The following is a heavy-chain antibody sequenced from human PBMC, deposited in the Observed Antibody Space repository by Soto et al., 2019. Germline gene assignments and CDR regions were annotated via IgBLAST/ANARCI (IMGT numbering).Heavy chain of an antibody. CDR2: ISGSAGST. CDR1: GFTFNSYA. CDR3: ARSERWLVQKEDWFDP. Sequence: EVQLLESGGGSVQPGGSLRLSCAASGFTFNSYAMSWVRQAPGKGLEWVSAISGSAGSTYYADSVKGRFTISRDNSKNTLYLQMNSMRAEDTAIYYCARSERWLVQKEDWFDPWGQGTLVTVSS. D-gene: IGHD6-19*01. J-gene: IGHJ5*02. V-gene: IGHV3-23*01.